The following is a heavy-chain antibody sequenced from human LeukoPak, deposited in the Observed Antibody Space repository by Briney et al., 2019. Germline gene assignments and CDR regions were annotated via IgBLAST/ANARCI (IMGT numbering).Heavy chain of an antibody. CDR1: GCIFSNYW. D-gene: IGHD1-26*01. CDR2: IYPGDSDT. Sequence: GESRQISCKGSGCIFSNYWIGGVRQLPGEGLEWMGIIYPGDSDTRYSPSFQGQVTISADKSITTAYLQWSSLKASDTAMYYCARTTGSYSHDAFDIWGQGTMATVSS. J-gene: IGHJ3*02. CDR3: ARTTGSYSHDAFDI. V-gene: IGHV5-51*01.